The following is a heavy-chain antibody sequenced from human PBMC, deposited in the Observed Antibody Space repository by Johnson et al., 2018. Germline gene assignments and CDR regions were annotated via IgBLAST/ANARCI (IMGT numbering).Heavy chain of an antibody. CDR3: AGGGLTMIMSHFQD. CDR2: ISYDGGNK. J-gene: IGHJ1*01. Sequence: VQLVESGGGVVQTGRSLRLFCAASRFTFSTYPMYWVRQAPGKGLEWVAVISYDGGNKYYADSVKGRFTISRDNAKNTLYLQMNSLRAEDTAVYYCAGGGLTMIMSHFQDGGQGTLVTVSS. CDR1: RFTFSTYP. D-gene: IGHD3-22*01. V-gene: IGHV3-30-3*01.